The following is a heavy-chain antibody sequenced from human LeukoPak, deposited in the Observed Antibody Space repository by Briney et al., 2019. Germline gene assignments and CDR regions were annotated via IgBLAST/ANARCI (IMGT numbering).Heavy chain of an antibody. CDR3: AKDQWLVREYFDY. D-gene: IGHD6-19*01. Sequence: GGSLRLSCAASGFTFSSYAMSWVRQAPGKGLVWVSSMSGRGDTTFYAGSVKGWFTISRDNSKNTRYLRMNSLRADDTAVYYCAKDQWLVREYFDYWGQGTLVTVSS. V-gene: IGHV3-23*01. CDR1: GFTFSSYA. J-gene: IGHJ4*02. CDR2: MSGRGDTT.